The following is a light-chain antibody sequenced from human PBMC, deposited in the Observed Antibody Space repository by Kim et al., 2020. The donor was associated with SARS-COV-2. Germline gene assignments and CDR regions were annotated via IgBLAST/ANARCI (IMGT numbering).Light chain of an antibody. Sequence: EIVLTQSTATLPLSPGERATLSCRASQNVYTYLAWYQQIRGQAPRLLIYDASYRATDIPARFSGSGSGTDFTLTISRLEPEDFAVYYCQQRYDWPITFGQGTRLEIK. CDR1: QNVYTY. CDR3: QQRYDWPIT. V-gene: IGKV3-11*01. J-gene: IGKJ5*01. CDR2: DAS.